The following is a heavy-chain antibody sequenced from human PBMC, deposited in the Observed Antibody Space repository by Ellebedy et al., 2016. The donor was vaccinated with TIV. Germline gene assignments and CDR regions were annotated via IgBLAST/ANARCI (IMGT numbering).Heavy chain of an antibody. CDR1: GDSITNYY. Sequence: MPSETLSLTCAVSGDSITNYYWTWIRQSKGKGLEWIGYIHYKGYSNYNPYLKSRVTVSVDASKSQFSLTLSSVTAADTAIYYCAAFVFSGYFAYWGQGALFTASS. J-gene: IGHJ4*02. CDR2: IHYKGYS. CDR3: AAFVFSGYFAY. V-gene: IGHV4-59*01. D-gene: IGHD3-22*01.